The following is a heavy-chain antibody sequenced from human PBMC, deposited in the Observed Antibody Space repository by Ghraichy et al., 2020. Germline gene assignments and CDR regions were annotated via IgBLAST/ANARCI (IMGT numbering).Heavy chain of an antibody. V-gene: IGHV4-39*07. CDR2: IYYSGST. D-gene: IGHD2-15*01. CDR3: ARHAALALRYFDY. Sequence: SETLSLTCTVSGGSISSSSYYWGWIRQPPGKGLEWIGSIYYSGSTYYNPSLKSRVTISVDTSKNQFSLKLSSVTAADTAVYYCARHAALALRYFDYWGQGTLVTVSS. J-gene: IGHJ4*02. CDR1: GGSISSSSYY.